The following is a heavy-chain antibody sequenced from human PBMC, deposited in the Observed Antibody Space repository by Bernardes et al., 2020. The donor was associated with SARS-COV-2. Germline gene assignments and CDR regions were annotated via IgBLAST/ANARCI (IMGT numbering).Heavy chain of an antibody. CDR1: GFTFTTYG. CDR3: ARGGGIRPIDS. D-gene: IGHD3-16*01. J-gene: IGHJ5*01. CDR2: ISKDGNFI. V-gene: IGHV3-21*01. Sequence: GGSLRLSCTASGFTFTTYGLNWVRQAPGKGPEWVSFISKDGNFIYYSASVKGRFTISRDNAKNSLYLQMNSLRVEDTALYYCARGGGIRPIDSWGQGTPVTVSS.